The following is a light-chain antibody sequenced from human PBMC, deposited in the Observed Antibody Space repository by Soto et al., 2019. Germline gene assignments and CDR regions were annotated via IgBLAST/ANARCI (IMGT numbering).Light chain of an antibody. CDR1: SGHSTYD. V-gene: IGLV4-69*01. CDR2: LNSDGRH. J-gene: IGLJ3*02. CDR3: QTWGTVGPWV. Sequence: QPVLTQSPSASASLGASVKLTCTLSSGHSTYDIAWHQQQPEKGPRYLMKLNSDGRHYKGDGTPDRFSGSSSGAERYLTISSLQSEDEADYYCQTWGTVGPWVFGGGTKVTVL.